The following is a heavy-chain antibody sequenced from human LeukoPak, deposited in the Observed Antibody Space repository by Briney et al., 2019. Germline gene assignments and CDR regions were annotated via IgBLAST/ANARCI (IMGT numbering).Heavy chain of an antibody. J-gene: IGHJ6*03. CDR1: GYTFTGYY. D-gene: IGHD3-3*01. CDR3: ARALYYDFWSGYYTYYYYMDV. Sequence: ASVKVSCKASGYTFTGYYMHWVRQAPGQGLEWMGYINPNSGGTNYAQKLQGRVTMTTDTSTSTAYMELRSLRADDTAVYYCARALYYDFWSGYYTYYYYMDVWGKGTTVTVSS. V-gene: IGHV1-2*02. CDR2: INPNSGGT.